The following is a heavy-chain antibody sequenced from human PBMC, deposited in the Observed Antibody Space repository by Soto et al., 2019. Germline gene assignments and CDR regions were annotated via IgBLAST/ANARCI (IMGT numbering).Heavy chain of an antibody. D-gene: IGHD3-3*01. CDR1: GGSFTVYY. CDR2: VTHSGGT. J-gene: IGHJ4*02. Sequence: SETLSLSCAVCGGSFTVYYLNGIRQSPGKGLEWIGEVTHSGGTKYNPSLKSRVTISVDTSKNQFSLKLNSVTAADTAVYYCATPYYDFWSGLKYYFDYWGRGTLVPVSS. CDR3: ATPYYDFWSGLKYYFDY. V-gene: IGHV4-34*01.